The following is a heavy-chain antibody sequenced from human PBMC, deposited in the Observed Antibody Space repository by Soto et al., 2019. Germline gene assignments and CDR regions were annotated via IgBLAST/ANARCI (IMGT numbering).Heavy chain of an antibody. CDR1: GFTFSRLG. J-gene: IGHJ3*02. V-gene: IGHV3-7*04. D-gene: IGHD3-22*01. Sequence: GGSLRLSCAAAGFTFSRLGMSWVRQAPGKGLEWVANIKQDGSEKWYVDSVKGRFTISRDNAKNSLYLQMNSLRAEDTAVYFCARGDYYDTSGPFSDASDIWGQGTMVTVSS. CDR3: ARGDYYDTSGPFSDASDI. CDR2: IKQDGSEK.